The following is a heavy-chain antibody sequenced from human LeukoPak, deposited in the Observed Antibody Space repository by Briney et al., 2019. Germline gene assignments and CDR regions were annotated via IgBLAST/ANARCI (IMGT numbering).Heavy chain of an antibody. J-gene: IGHJ4*02. V-gene: IGHV1-69*05. D-gene: IGHD4-23*01. CDR1: GGTFSSYA. Sequence: ASVKVSCRASGGTFSSYAISWVRQAPGQGLEWMGGIIPIFGTANYAQKFQGRVTMTRDTSTSTVYMELSSLRSEDTAVYYCARGTTVVHGYFDYWGQGTLVTVSS. CDR3: ARGTTVVHGYFDY. CDR2: IIPIFGTA.